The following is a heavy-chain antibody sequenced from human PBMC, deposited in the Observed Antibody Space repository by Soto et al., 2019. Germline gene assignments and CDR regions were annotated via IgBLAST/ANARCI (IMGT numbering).Heavy chain of an antibody. CDR1: GYTFTSYV. V-gene: IGHV1-18*01. D-gene: IGHD2-15*01. J-gene: IGHJ4*02. Sequence: QVQLVQSGAEVKKPGASVKVSCKASGYTFTSYVISWVRQAPGQGLEWMGGISAYNGNTNHAQKLQSRVTMTTDTSTSTAYMELRSLRSDDTAVYYCVVAAQPYYFDYWGQGTLFTVSS. CDR2: ISAYNGNT. CDR3: VVAAQPYYFDY.